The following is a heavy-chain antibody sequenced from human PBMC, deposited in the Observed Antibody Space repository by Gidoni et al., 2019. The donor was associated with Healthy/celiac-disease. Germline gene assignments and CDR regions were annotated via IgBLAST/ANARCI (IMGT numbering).Heavy chain of an antibody. Sequence: QVQLVESGGGVVQPGRSLRLSCAASGFTFSSYGMHWVRQAPGKGLEWVAVIWYDGSNKYYADSVKGRFTISRDNSKNTLYLQMNSLRAEDTAVYYCARAGRDGYNLGEYFQHWGQGTLVTVSS. CDR2: IWYDGSNK. J-gene: IGHJ1*01. CDR3: ARAGRDGYNLGEYFQH. D-gene: IGHD5-12*01. CDR1: GFTFSSYG. V-gene: IGHV3-33*01.